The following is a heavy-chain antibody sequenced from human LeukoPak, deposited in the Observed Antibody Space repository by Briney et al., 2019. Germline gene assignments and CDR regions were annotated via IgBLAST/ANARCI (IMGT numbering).Heavy chain of an antibody. Sequence: GASVKVSCKASGGTFTSYAISWVRQAPGQGLDWMGRIIPILGIANYAQKFQGRVTITSDKSTSTAYMELSSLRSDDTAVYDCARSPPTYDSSGYYRDYWGQGTLVTVSS. CDR1: GGTFTSYA. D-gene: IGHD3-22*01. J-gene: IGHJ4*02. CDR3: ARSPPTYDSSGYYRDY. CDR2: IIPILGIA. V-gene: IGHV1-69*04.